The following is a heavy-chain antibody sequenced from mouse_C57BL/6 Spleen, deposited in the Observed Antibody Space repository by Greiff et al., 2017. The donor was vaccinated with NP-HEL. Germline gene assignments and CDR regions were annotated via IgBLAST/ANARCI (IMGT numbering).Heavy chain of an antibody. D-gene: IGHD2-5*01. J-gene: IGHJ2*01. V-gene: IGHV1-4*01. Sequence: QVQLQQSGAELARPGASVKMSCKASGYTFTSYTMHWVKQRPGQGLEWIGYINPSSGYTKYNQKFKDKATLTADKSSSTAYMQLSSLTSEDSAVYYCAREGSNHYFDYWGQGTTLTVSS. CDR2: INPSSGYT. CDR1: GYTFTSYT. CDR3: AREGSNHYFDY.